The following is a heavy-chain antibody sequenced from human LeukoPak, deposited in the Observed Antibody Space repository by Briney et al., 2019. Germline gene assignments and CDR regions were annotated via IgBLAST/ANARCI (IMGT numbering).Heavy chain of an antibody. D-gene: IGHD6-19*01. CDR2: ISSGGSSK. J-gene: IGHJ4*02. CDR3: ARDLSYGSGWYVDY. CDR1: GFTFSSYG. Sequence: PGGSLRLSCAASGFTFSSYGMHWVRQAPGKGLEWVAIISSGGSSKYYADSVKGRFTISRDNPNNTLYLLLNSLRPEDTAVYYCARDLSYGSGWYVDYWGQGTLVTVSS. V-gene: IGHV3-30*19.